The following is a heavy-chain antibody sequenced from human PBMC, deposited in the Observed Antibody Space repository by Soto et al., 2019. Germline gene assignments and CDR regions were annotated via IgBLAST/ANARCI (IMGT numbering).Heavy chain of an antibody. CDR2: INAGNGYT. CDR1: GYTFTRYA. D-gene: IGHD4-17*01. V-gene: IGHV1-3*01. CDR3: ARDRYGALDY. J-gene: IGHJ4*02. Sequence: QVQLVQSGAEVKQPGASVKVSCKASGYTFTRYAMHWVRQAPGQSLEWMGWINAGNGYTKYSQKFQGRITITRDTSASTVYMELSSLRSEDTAVYYCARDRYGALDYWGQGNLVTVSP.